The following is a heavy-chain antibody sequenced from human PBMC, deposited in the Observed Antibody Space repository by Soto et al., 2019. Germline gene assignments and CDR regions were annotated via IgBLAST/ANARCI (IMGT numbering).Heavy chain of an antibody. J-gene: IGHJ4*02. CDR1: GCAFSSSG. CDR2: TSYDGSSG. CDR3: AKSPPAVAGYFDY. D-gene: IGHD6-19*01. V-gene: IGHV3-30*18. Sequence: QVQLVESGGGEVQPGRTLRLSCAASGCAFSSSGMHWVRQAPGKGLEWVAVTSYDGSSGYYADSVRGRFTISRDNSKNTLSLQMNSLRAEDTAVYYCAKSPPAVAGYFDYWGQGTLVTVSS.